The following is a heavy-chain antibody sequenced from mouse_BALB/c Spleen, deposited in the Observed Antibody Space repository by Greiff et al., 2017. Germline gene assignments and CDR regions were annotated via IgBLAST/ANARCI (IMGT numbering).Heavy chain of an antibody. J-gene: IGHJ3*01. V-gene: IGHV5-4*02. CDR1: GFTFSDYY. CDR2: ISDGGSYT. Sequence: EVQVVESGGGLVKPGGSLKLSCAASGFTFSDYYMYWVRQTPEKRLEWVATISDGGSYTYSPDSVKGRFTISRDNAKNNLYLQMSSLKSEDTAMYYCARGGDYGFAYWGQGTLVTVSA. D-gene: IGHD2-4*01. CDR3: ARGGDYGFAY.